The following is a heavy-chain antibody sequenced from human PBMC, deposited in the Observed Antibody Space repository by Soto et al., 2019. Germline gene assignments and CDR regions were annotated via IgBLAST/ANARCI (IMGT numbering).Heavy chain of an antibody. CDR3: ARAKFESTGWHQFDI. Sequence: SETLSLTCGVAGGSCTGHVWSWVRQHTGKGLEWIGEVSHSGNTKYYPSLRSRFTLSVDSSKNQISLALTSVTAADTAVYYCARAKFESTGWHQFDIWGQGTLVTVSS. J-gene: IGHJ4*02. D-gene: IGHD7-27*01. V-gene: IGHV4-34*01. CDR2: VSHSGNT. CDR1: GGSCTGHV.